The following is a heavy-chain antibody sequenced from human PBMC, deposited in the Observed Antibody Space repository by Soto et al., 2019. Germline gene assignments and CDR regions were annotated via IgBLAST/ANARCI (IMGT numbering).Heavy chain of an antibody. CDR3: AKVLQWLIDGGDFFFDY. CDR2: ISWNSGSI. V-gene: IGHV3-9*01. Sequence: PGGSLRLSCAASGFNFYDYAMHCVRQAPGKGLEWVSGISWNSGSIGYADSVKGRFSISRDNEKNSLYLQMNRLRAEETAWYYCAKVLQWLIDGGDFFFDYWGQGTLVTVPS. D-gene: IGHD6-19*01. CDR1: GFNFYDYA. J-gene: IGHJ4*02.